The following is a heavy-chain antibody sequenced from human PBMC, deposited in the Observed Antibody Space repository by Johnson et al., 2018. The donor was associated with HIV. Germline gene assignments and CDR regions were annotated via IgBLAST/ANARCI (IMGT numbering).Heavy chain of an antibody. V-gene: IGHV3-30*02. CDR3: AGRDLLRAFDI. D-gene: IGHD2-15*01. CDR1: GFTFSNYG. CDR2: IRYDGSHT. Sequence: QVQLVECGGGVVQPGGSLRLSCAASGFTFSNYGMHWVRQAPGKGLEWVAFIRYDGSHTYYVDSVKGRFTISRDNSKNTLYLQMNSLRAEDTAVYYCAGRDLLRAFDIWGQGTMVTVSS. J-gene: IGHJ3*02.